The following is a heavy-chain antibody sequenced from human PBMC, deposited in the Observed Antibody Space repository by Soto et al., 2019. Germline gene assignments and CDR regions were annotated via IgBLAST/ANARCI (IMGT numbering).Heavy chain of an antibody. CDR1: GFSFCDYA. CDR3: AKDRGSGSYAANYYYYGMDV. D-gene: IGHD3-10*01. Sequence: SLRPSFIASGFSFCDYAIHRVRQAPGKGLEWVSGINWNSGSIGYADSVKGRFTISRDNAKTSLYLQMNSLRVEDTALYYCAKDRGSGSYAANYYYYGMDVWGQGT. J-gene: IGHJ6*02. V-gene: IGHV3-9*01. CDR2: INWNSGSI.